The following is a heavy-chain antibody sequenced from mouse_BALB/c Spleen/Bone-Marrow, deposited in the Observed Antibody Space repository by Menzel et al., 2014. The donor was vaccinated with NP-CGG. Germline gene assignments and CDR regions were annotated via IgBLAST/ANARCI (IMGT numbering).Heavy chain of an antibody. Sequence: VHVKQSGTVLARPGASVKMSCKASGYTFXSYWMHWVKQRPGQGLEWIGTIYPGNSDTTYNQKFKGKAKLTAVTSTSTAYMELGSLTNEDSAVYYCTTLARNYFDYWGQGTTLTVSS. D-gene: IGHD3-1*01. V-gene: IGHV1-5*01. J-gene: IGHJ2*01. CDR3: TTLARNYFDY. CDR2: IYPGNSDT. CDR1: GYTFXSYW.